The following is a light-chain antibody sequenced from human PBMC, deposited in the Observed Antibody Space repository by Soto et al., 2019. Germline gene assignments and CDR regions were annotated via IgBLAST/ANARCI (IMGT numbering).Light chain of an antibody. J-gene: IGKJ5*01. CDR2: GAS. V-gene: IGKV3-20*01. CDR3: QQYVIPR. CDR1: QSVSSSY. Sequence: EIGLKKSPGTLSLSPGERATLSCRASQSVSSSYLAWYQQKPGQAPRLLIYGASSRATGIPDRFSGSGSGTDFTLTISRLEPEDFAVYYCQQYVIPRFGGGTRLEI.